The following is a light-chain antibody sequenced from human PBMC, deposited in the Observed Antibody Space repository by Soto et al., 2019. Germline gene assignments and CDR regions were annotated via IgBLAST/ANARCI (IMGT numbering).Light chain of an antibody. V-gene: IGLV1-40*01. CDR3: QSYDSSLSGWV. CDR2: GNS. J-gene: IGLJ3*02. CDR1: SSNIGAGYD. Sequence: QAVVTQPPSVSGAPGQRVTISCTGSSSNIGAGYDVHWYQQLPGTAPKLLIYGNSNRPSGVPDRFSGSKSGTSASLAITGLRPEDEADYYCQSYDSSLSGWVFGGGTKLTVL.